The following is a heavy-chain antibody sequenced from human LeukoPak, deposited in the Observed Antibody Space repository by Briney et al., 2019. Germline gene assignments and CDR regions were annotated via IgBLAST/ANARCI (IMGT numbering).Heavy chain of an antibody. CDR2: IYYSGNT. J-gene: IGHJ5*02. D-gene: IGHD5-12*01. CDR3: ARRGGQYSGYDPNWFDP. Sequence: PSETLSLTCTVSGGSISSGSYYWSWIRQPPGKGLVWIGYIYYSGNTNYNPSVKSRVTISVDTSKNQFSLKLSSVTAADTAVYYCARRGGQYSGYDPNWFDPWGQGTLVTVSS. V-gene: IGHV4-61*01. CDR1: GGSISSGSYY.